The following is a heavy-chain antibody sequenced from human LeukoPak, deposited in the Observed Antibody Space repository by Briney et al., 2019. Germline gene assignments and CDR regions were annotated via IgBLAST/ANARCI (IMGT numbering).Heavy chain of an antibody. CDR1: GFTFSSYG. D-gene: IGHD3-10*01. CDR2: ISGSGGSP. CDR3: ARVVPPTDYGSGSYFWDPYYFDY. Sequence: PWGSLRLSCAASGFTFSSYGMSWGRQAPREGLEWVLGISGSGGSPYYAASVKGRFTISRDNSKNTLYLQMNSLRAEDTAVYYCARVVPPTDYGSGSYFWDPYYFDYWGQGTLVTVSS. V-gene: IGHV3-23*01. J-gene: IGHJ4*02.